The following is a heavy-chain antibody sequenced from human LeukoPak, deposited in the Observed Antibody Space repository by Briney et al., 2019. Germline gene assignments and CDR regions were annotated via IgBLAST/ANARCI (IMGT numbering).Heavy chain of an antibody. D-gene: IGHD4-17*01. V-gene: IGHV3-30*04. CDR3: ARSLLTTVTTY. CDR1: GFTFSSYA. J-gene: IGHJ4*02. Sequence: GGSLRLSCAASGFTFSSYAMHWVRQAPGKGLEWVAVISYDGSNKYYADSVKGRFTISRDNSKNTLYLQMNSLRAEDTAVYCCARSLLTTVTTYWGQGTLVTVSS. CDR2: ISYDGSNK.